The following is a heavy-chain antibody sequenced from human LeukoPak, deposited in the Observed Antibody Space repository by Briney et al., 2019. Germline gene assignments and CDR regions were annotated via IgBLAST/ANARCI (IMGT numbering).Heavy chain of an antibody. V-gene: IGHV4-61*02. CDR1: GGSISSGSYY. J-gene: IGHJ4*02. CDR3: ARDDWSAPPFDY. D-gene: IGHD1-14*01. CDR2: IYTSGST. Sequence: PSQTLSLTCTVSGGSISSGSYYWSWIRQPAGKGLEWIGRIYTSGSTNYNPSLKSRVTISVDTSKNQFSLKLSSVTAADTAVYYCARDDWSAPPFDYWGQGTLVTVSS.